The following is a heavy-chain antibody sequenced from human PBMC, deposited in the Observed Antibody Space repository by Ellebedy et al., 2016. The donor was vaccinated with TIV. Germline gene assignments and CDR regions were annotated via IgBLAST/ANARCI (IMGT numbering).Heavy chain of an antibody. V-gene: IGHV3-15*01. CDR1: GLTFSNAW. D-gene: IGHD6-19*01. CDR3: TTDGAVAVATLFDY. Sequence: GESLKISXAASGLTFSNAWMGWVRQAPGKGLEWVGRIKSKPNGGTTDYAAPVKGRFSISRDDSRNMVFLQMSSLQTEDTAVYFCTTDGAVAVATLFDYWGQGTLVTVSS. CDR2: IKSKPNGGTT. J-gene: IGHJ4*02.